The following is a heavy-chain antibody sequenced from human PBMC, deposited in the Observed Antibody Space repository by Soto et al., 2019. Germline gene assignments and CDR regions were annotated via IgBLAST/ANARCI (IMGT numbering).Heavy chain of an antibody. CDR3: ANSVQMVATIAWFDP. Sequence: GGSLRLSCAASGFTFSSYAMSWVRQAPGKGLEWVSAISGSGGSTYYADSVKGRFIISRDNSKNTLYLQMNSLRAEDTAVYYCANSVQMVATIAWFDPWGQGTLVTVSS. D-gene: IGHD5-12*01. CDR1: GFTFSSYA. V-gene: IGHV3-23*01. J-gene: IGHJ5*02. CDR2: ISGSGGST.